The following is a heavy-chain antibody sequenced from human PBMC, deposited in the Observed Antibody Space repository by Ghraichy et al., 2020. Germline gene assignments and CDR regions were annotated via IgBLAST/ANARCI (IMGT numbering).Heavy chain of an antibody. Sequence: SETLSLTCAAHGGSFRGYYWSWIRQSPGKGLEWLGEINDSGNTNYNPSLKSRVTISLDTSKKQFSLNLTSVTAADTAVYYCAREGQFLEWLGLRFWSQGTLVTVSS. V-gene: IGHV4-34*01. J-gene: IGHJ4*02. CDR1: GGSFRGYY. CDR2: INDSGNT. D-gene: IGHD3-3*01. CDR3: AREGQFLEWLGLRF.